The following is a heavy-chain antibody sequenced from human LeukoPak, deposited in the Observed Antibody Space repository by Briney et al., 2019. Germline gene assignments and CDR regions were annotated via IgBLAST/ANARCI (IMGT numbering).Heavy chain of an antibody. Sequence: ASVKVSCKASGYTFTSYYMHWVRQALGQGLEWMGIINPSGGSTSYAQKFQGRVTMTRDTSTSTVYMELSSLRSEDTAVYYCARDLKAAAGTEHRTYYYYYYGMDVWGQGTTVTVSS. CDR3: ARDLKAAAGTEHRTYYYYYYGMDV. CDR1: GYTFTSYY. D-gene: IGHD6-13*01. J-gene: IGHJ6*02. CDR2: INPSGGST. V-gene: IGHV1-46*01.